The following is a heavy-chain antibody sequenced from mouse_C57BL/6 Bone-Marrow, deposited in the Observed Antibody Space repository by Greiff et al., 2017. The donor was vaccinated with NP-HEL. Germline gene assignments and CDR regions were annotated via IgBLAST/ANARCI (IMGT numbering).Heavy chain of an antibody. CDR1: EYEFPSHD. Sequence: DVMLVESGGGLVQPGESLKLSCESNEYEFPSHDMSWVRKTPEKRLELVAAINSDGGSTYYPDTMERRFIISRDNTKKTLYLQMSSLRSEDTALYYCASFTTGYYAMDYWGQGTSVTVSS. CDR2: INSDGGST. D-gene: IGHD2-12*01. CDR3: ASFTTGYYAMDY. V-gene: IGHV5-2*01. J-gene: IGHJ4*01.